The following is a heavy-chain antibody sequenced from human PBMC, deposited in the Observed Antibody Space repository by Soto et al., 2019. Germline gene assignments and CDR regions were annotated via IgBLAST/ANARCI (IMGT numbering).Heavy chain of an antibody. CDR3: AKDPSGWFLFDY. CDR2: ISGSGVST. J-gene: IGHJ4*02. CDR1: GFTFSSYA. Sequence: GGSLRLSCAASGFTFSSYAMSWVRQAPGKGLEWVSAISGSGVSTYYADSVKGRFTISRDNSKNTLYLQMNSLRAEDTAVYYCAKDPSGWFLFDYWGQGTLVTVSS. D-gene: IGHD6-19*01. V-gene: IGHV3-23*01.